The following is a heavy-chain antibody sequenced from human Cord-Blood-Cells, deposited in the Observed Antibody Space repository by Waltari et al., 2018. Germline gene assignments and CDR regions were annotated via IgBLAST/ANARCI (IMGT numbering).Heavy chain of an antibody. CDR2: IYYSGST. D-gene: IGHD3-3*01. CDR1: GGSISSGDYY. CDR3: ARGSDYDFWSGSEGWFDP. J-gene: IGHJ5*02. Sequence: QVQLQESGPGLVKPSQTLSLTCTVSGGSISSGDYYWSWLRQPPGKGLEWIGYIYYSGSTYYNPSLKSRVTISVDTSKNQFSLKLSSVTAADTAVYYCARGSDYDFWSGSEGWFDPWGQGTLVTVSS. V-gene: IGHV4-30-4*01.